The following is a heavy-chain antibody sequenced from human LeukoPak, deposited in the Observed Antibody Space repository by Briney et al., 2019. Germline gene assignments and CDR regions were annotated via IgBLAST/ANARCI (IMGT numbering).Heavy chain of an antibody. CDR3: GRDSVLMVRGATFFDY. J-gene: IGHJ4*02. V-gene: IGHV1-18*01. CDR2: ISAYNGST. CDR1: GYTFTSYG. D-gene: IGHD3-10*01. Sequence: ASVKVSCKASGYTFTSYGTSWVRQAPGQGLEWMGWISAYNGSTNYAQKLQGRVTMTTDTSTSTAYMELRSLRSDDTAVYYCGRDSVLMVRGATFFDYWGQGTLVTVSS.